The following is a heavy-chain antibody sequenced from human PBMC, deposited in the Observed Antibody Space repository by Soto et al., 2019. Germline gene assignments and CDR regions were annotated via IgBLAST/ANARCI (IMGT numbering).Heavy chain of an antibody. Sequence: SETLSLTCTVSGGSISSSSYYWGWIRQPPGKGLEWIGTIYYSGSTYYNPSLKSRVTISADTSKNQFSLNLSSVTAADTAVYYCARHIGIMGAYYYYYGMDVWGQGTTVTVSS. CDR2: IYYSGST. CDR1: GGSISSSSYY. J-gene: IGHJ6*02. V-gene: IGHV4-39*01. D-gene: IGHD1-26*01. CDR3: ARHIGIMGAYYYYYGMDV.